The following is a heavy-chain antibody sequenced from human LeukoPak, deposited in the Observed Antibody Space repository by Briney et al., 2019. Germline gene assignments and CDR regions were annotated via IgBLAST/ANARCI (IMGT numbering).Heavy chain of an antibody. CDR1: GFTFSNAW. CDR3: ARVGAGVSATH. D-gene: IGHD3-10*01. J-gene: IGHJ4*02. Sequence: GGSLRLSCAASGFTFSNAWMSWVRQAPGKGLEWVSYISSSGSTIYYADSVKGRFTISRDNAKNSLYLQMNSLRAEDTAVYYCARVGAGVSATHWGQGTLVTVSS. CDR2: ISSSGSTI. V-gene: IGHV3-11*04.